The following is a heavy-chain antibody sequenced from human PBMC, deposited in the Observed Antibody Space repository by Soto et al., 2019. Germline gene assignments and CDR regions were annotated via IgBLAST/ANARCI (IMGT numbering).Heavy chain of an antibody. CDR1: GFTFSSYS. Sequence: GGSLRLSCAASGFTFSSYSMNWVRQAPGKGLEWVSSISSSSYIYYADSVKGRFTISRDNAKNSLYLQMNSLRAEDTAVYYCARGREQLLDAFDIWGQGTMGTVSS. CDR3: ARGREQLLDAFDI. V-gene: IGHV3-21*01. D-gene: IGHD6-6*01. CDR2: ISSSSYI. J-gene: IGHJ3*02.